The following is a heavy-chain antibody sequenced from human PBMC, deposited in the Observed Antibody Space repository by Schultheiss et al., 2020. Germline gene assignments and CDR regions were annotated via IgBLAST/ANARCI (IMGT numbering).Heavy chain of an antibody. CDR3: AREDFGGWGDY. CDR1: GFTFGSYA. J-gene: IGHJ4*02. Sequence: GGSLRLSCAASGFTFGSYAMAWVRQAPGKGLDYVSSISDSGTYIYYADSVKGRFTISRDNSKNTLYLQMNGLRAEDTAVYFCAREDFGGWGDYWGQGTLVTVS. CDR2: ISDSGTYI. D-gene: IGHD3-3*01. V-gene: IGHV3-23*01.